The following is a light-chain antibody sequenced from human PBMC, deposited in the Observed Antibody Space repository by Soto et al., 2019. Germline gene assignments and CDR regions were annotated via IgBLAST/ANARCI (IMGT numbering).Light chain of an antibody. V-gene: IGLV2-14*01. CDR3: SSFTGRSTLV. Sequence: QSALTQPASVSGSPGQSITISCTGTSSDVGGYNYVSWYQQHPGKAPKLMIYEVSNRPSGVSNRFSGSKSGNTASLTISGLQPEDEADYYSSSFTGRSTLVFGTGTKLTVL. CDR2: EVS. CDR1: SSDVGGYNY. J-gene: IGLJ1*01.